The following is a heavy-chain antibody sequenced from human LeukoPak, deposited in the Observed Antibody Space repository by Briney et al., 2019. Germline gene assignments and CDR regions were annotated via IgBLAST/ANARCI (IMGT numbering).Heavy chain of an antibody. V-gene: IGHV4-59*01. Sequence: PSETLSLTCTVSTDSITNYYWSWIRQPPGKGLEWIGYIYYTGTTNYSPSLKSRVTISIDTSRSQFSLKVRSVTAADTAVYYCARGHPVAPHKPYYFDYWGQGTVVTVSS. J-gene: IGHJ4*02. D-gene: IGHD2-2*01. CDR1: TDSITNYY. CDR3: ARGHPVAPHKPYYFDY. CDR2: IYYTGTT.